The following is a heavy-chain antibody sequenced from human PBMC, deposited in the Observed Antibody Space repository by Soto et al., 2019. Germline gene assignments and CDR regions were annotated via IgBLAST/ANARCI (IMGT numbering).Heavy chain of an antibody. CDR3: ARDPTYYDFWGGYYSYYYGMDV. CDR2: INPNSGGT. Sequence: ASVKVSCKASGYTFTVYYMHWVRQAPGPGLEWMGWINPNSGGTNYAQKFQGRVTMTRDTSLSTAYMGLSRLRSDDTAVYYCARDPTYYDFWGGYYSYYYGMDVWGQGTTVTVSS. J-gene: IGHJ6*02. CDR1: GYTFTVYY. D-gene: IGHD3-3*01. V-gene: IGHV1-2*02.